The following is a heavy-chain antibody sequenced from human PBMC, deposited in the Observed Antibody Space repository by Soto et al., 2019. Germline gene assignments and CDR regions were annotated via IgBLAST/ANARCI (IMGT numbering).Heavy chain of an antibody. D-gene: IGHD2-2*01. Sequence: QITLKESGPPLVKPTQTLTLTCTFSGFSLSNPGVGMGWVRQPPGKALQWLAVIYWNDDRRYSPSLKTRLTLTKDTSKNQVVLTMTDMDPVDTATYYCAHGGPAASLDFWGQGTLVTVSS. V-gene: IGHV2-5*01. J-gene: IGHJ4*02. CDR3: AHGGPAASLDF. CDR2: IYWNDDR. CDR1: GFSLSNPGVG.